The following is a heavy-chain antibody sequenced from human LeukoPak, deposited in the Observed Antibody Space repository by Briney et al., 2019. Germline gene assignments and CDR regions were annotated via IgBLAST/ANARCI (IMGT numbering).Heavy chain of an antibody. D-gene: IGHD3-16*02. V-gene: IGHV4-59*08. Sequence: PSETLSLTCTVSGGSISSYYWSWIRQPPGKGLEWIGYIYYSGSTYYNPSLKSRVTISVDTSKNQFSLKLSSVTAADTAVYYCARPPGPNYDYVWGSYPWGQGTLVTVSS. CDR2: IYYSGST. CDR1: GGSISSYY. CDR3: ARPPGPNYDYVWGSYP. J-gene: IGHJ4*02.